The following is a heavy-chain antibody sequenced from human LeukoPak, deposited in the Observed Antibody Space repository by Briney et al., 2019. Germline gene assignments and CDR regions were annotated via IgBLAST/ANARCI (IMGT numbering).Heavy chain of an antibody. CDR3: AREGEALDAFDI. CDR2: ISSSSSYI. D-gene: IGHD3-16*01. CDR1: GFTFSSCS. Sequence: PGGSLRLSCAASGFTFSSCSMNWVRQAPGKGLEWVSSISSSSSYIYYADSVKGRFTISRDNAKNSLYLQMNSLRAEDTAVYYCAREGEALDAFDIWGQGTMVTVS. J-gene: IGHJ3*02. V-gene: IGHV3-21*01.